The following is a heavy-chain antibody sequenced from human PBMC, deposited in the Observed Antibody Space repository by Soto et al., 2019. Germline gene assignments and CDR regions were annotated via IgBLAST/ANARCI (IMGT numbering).Heavy chain of an antibody. CDR3: AREGGCSGGSCYSPRLGGPSDGMDV. Sequence: SQTLSLTCALSGDSVSSNSAAWNWIRQSPSRGLEWLVRTYYRSNWYNDYAVSVKRRLTINPETSKNQLSMPLNSVTPADTTVYYCAREGGCSGGSCYSPRLGGPSDGMDVWGQGTTVTVSS. V-gene: IGHV6-1*01. CDR2: TYYRSNWYN. J-gene: IGHJ6*02. D-gene: IGHD2-15*01. CDR1: GDSVSSNSAA.